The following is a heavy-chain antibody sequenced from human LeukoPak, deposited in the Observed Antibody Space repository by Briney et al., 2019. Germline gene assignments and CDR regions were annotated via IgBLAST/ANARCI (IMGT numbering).Heavy chain of an antibody. CDR3: ARSEGATDNRFDY. J-gene: IGHJ4*02. CDR2: INPNSGGT. D-gene: IGHD1-26*01. CDR1: GYTVTCYY. V-gene: IGHV1-2*02. Sequence: ASGRLCCKAAGYTVTCYYMHWVRQAAGHRLEGMGWINPNSGGTNYAQKCQGRVTITRDTSISTAYMELSRLRSDDTAVYYCARSEGATDNRFDYWGQGTLVTVSS.